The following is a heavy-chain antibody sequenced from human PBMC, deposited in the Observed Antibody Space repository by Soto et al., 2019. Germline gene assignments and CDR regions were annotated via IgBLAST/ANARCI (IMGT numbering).Heavy chain of an antibody. J-gene: IGHJ3*02. Sequence: QLQLQESGPGLVKPSETLSLTCTVSGGSISSSSYYWGWIRQPPGKGLEWIGSIYYSGSTYYNPSLKSRVTISVDTSKNQCSLKLSSVTAADTAVYYCATPWESIGYNYGGAFDIWGQGTMVTVSS. CDR1: GGSISSSSYY. CDR2: IYYSGST. V-gene: IGHV4-39*01. D-gene: IGHD5-12*01. CDR3: ATPWESIGYNYGGAFDI.